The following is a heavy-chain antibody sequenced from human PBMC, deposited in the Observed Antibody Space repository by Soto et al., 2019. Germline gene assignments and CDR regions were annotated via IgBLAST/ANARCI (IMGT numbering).Heavy chain of an antibody. Sequence: SLTCTVSGGSISSSSYYWGWIRQPPGKGLEWIGSIYYSGSTYYNPSLKSRVTISVDTSKNQFSLKLSSVTAADTAVYYCARPYDYGVKWYFDLWGRGTLVTVSS. CDR2: IYYSGST. J-gene: IGHJ2*01. CDR1: GGSISSSSYY. CDR3: ARPYDYGVKWYFDL. V-gene: IGHV4-39*01. D-gene: IGHD4-17*01.